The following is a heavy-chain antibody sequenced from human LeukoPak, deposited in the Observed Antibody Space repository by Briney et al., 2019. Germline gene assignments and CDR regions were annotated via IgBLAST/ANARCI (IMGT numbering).Heavy chain of an antibody. J-gene: IGHJ5*02. Sequence: ASVKVSCKASGYTFTGYYMHWVRQAPGQGLEWMGWISAYNGNTNYAQKLQGRVTMTTDTSTSTAYMELRSLRSDDTAVYYCARGYNVNWFDPWGQGTLVTVSS. D-gene: IGHD5-18*01. CDR1: GYTFTGYY. CDR3: ARGYNVNWFDP. CDR2: ISAYNGNT. V-gene: IGHV1-18*04.